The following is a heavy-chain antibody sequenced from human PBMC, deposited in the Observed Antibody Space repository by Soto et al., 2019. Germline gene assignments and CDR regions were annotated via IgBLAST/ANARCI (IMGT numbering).Heavy chain of an antibody. CDR1: GESPGTYY. D-gene: IGHD2-15*01. J-gene: IGHJ5*02. Sequence: PSETLSLTCAVAGESPGTYYWSWIRQPPGKGLEWIGEVNQSGTTKYNPSLKSRVNMSADMSKNQCSLKLTSVTAADTATYYCGTCSSGVCKWIDPWGHGTLVTVSS. CDR3: GTCSSGVCKWIDP. CDR2: VNQSGTT. V-gene: IGHV4-34*01.